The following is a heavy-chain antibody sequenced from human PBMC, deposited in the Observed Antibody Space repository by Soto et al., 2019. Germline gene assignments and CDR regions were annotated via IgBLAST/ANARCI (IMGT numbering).Heavy chain of an antibody. J-gene: IGHJ4*02. CDR1: GFTFSSYA. Sequence: PGGSLRLSCAASGFTFSSYAMSWVRQAPGKGLEWVSAISGSGGSTYYADSVKGRFTISRDNSKNTLYLQMNSLRAEDTAVHYCAKEKASVTAINPFDYWGQGTLVTVSS. CDR3: AKEKASVTAINPFDY. V-gene: IGHV3-23*01. D-gene: IGHD2-21*02. CDR2: ISGSGGST.